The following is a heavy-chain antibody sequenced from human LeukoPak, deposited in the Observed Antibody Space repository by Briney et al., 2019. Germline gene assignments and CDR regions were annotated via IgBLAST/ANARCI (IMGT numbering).Heavy chain of an antibody. CDR1: GGSISSYY. CDR2: IYYSGST. Sequence: SETLSLTCTVSGGSISSYYWSWIRQPPGKGLEWIGYIYYSGSTNYNPSLKSRVTISEDTSKNQFSLKLSSVTAADTAVYYCARSPGSYYYYGMDVWGQGTTVTVSS. V-gene: IGHV4-59*01. CDR3: ARSPGSYYYYGMDV. J-gene: IGHJ6*02. D-gene: IGHD1-26*01.